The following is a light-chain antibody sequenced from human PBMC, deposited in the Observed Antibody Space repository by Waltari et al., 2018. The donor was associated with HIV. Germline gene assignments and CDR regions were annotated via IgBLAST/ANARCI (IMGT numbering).Light chain of an antibody. CDR2: EVS. J-gene: IGLJ2*01. V-gene: IGLV2-23*02. CDR3: CAYAGSTTYVI. CDR1: SSDVGGYNL. Sequence: QSALTQPASVSGSPGQSLTISCTGTSSDVGGYNLVSWYQQPPGKAPKLMIYEVSKRPSGVSNRFSGSKSGNTASLTISGLQAEDEADYYCCAYAGSTTYVIFGGGTKLTVL.